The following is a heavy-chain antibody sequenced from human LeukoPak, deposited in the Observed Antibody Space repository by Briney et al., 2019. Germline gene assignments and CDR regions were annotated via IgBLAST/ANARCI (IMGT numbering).Heavy chain of an antibody. Sequence: PSETLSLTCAVYGGSLSGYYWSWIRQPPGKGLEWIGEINHSGSTNYNPSLKSRVTISVDTSKNQFSLKLSSVTAADTAVYYCARVGYSYGYGPSDTDVWGKGTTVTVSS. CDR1: GGSLSGYY. CDR3: ARVGYSYGYGPSDTDV. J-gene: IGHJ6*04. D-gene: IGHD5-18*01. V-gene: IGHV4-34*01. CDR2: INHSGST.